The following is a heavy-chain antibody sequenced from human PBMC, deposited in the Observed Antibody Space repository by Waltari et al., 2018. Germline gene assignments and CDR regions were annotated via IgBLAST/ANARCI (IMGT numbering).Heavy chain of an antibody. Sequence: QVQLVQSGAEVKKPGASVKVSCTASGYSFTDYDFNWVRQATGHGLEWMGWMNPNSGNTGYAQKFQGRVTMTRDSSISTAYLELSSLRSEDSAVYYCARERVGGGRDCCPFDSWGQGTLVTVSS. CDR2: MNPNSGNT. J-gene: IGHJ4*02. CDR3: ARERVGGGRDCCPFDS. CDR1: GYSFTDYD. D-gene: IGHD2-21*01. V-gene: IGHV1-8*02.